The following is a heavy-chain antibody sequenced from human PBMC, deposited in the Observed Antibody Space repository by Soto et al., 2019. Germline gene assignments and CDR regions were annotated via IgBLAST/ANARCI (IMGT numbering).Heavy chain of an antibody. CDR2: IVVGSGNT. CDR1: GFTFGSSA. Sequence: SVKVSCKASGFTFGSSAMQWVRQARGQRLEWIGWIVVGSGNTNYAQKFQGRVTITRDTSASTAYMELSSLRSEDTAVYYCARDLGGWPDYWGQGTLVTVSS. J-gene: IGHJ4*02. V-gene: IGHV1-58*02. D-gene: IGHD2-15*01. CDR3: ARDLGGWPDY.